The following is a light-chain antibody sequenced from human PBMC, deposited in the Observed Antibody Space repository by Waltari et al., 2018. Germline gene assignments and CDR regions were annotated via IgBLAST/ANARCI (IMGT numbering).Light chain of an antibody. CDR2: EVS. Sequence: QSALTPPASVSGSPGQSITISCTGTNTDVGAYNYVSWFQQHPGKAPKLILYEVSNRPSGVSNRFSGSKSGNTASLTISGLQAEDEADYYCNSYTSSSSLDGSVVFGGGTKVTVL. CDR3: NSYTSSSSLDGSVV. J-gene: IGLJ2*01. CDR1: NTDVGAYNY. V-gene: IGLV2-14*01.